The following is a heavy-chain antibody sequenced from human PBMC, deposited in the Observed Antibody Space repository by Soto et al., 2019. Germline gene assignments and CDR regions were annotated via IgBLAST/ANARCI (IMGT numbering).Heavy chain of an antibody. D-gene: IGHD2-15*01. Sequence: QVQLVQSGAEVKKPGSSVKVSCKAPGGTFSTYAISWVRQAPGQGLEWMGGVIPILGTPKYAQKFQGRVTITADESTSTGYVELRSLRSEDTAVYYCARSQGGSSSLDIYYYYYYGMDVWGQGTTVTVSS. V-gene: IGHV1-69*01. CDR3: ARSQGGSSSLDIYYYYYYGMDV. J-gene: IGHJ6*02. CDR1: GGTFSTYA. CDR2: VIPILGTP.